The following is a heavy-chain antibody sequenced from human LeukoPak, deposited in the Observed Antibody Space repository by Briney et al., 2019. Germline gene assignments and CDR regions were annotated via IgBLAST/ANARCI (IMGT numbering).Heavy chain of an antibody. Sequence: GASVKVSCKASGYTFTAYYMHWVRQAPGQGLEWMGRINPNSGGTNYAQKFQGRVTMTRDTSIITAYMEPSRLRSDDTAVYYCARDREDPDYWGQGTLVTVSS. J-gene: IGHJ4*02. CDR3: ARDREDPDY. V-gene: IGHV1-2*06. CDR1: GYTFTAYY. CDR2: INPNSGGT. D-gene: IGHD1-26*01.